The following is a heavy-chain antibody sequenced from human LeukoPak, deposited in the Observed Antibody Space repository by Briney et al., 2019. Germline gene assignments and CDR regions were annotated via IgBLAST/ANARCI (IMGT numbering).Heavy chain of an antibody. J-gene: IGHJ4*02. CDR3: AKDMNSYGSGSSYNPWGPFDS. CDR2: IACTSGNT. CDR1: GFTFDKYA. Sequence: GRSPRLSCAASGFTFDKYAMHWVRQAPGKRLEWVSGIACTSGNTGFADSVNGRFTISRDNAENSLYLQMNSLTPEDTAFYFCAKDMNSYGSGSSYNPWGPFDSWGQGTLVTVSS. D-gene: IGHD3-10*01. V-gene: IGHV3-9*01.